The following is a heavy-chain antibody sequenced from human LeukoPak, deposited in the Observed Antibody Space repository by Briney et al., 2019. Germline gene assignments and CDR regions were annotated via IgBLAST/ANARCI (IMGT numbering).Heavy chain of an antibody. V-gene: IGHV1-46*01. CDR2: INPSGGST. D-gene: IGHD1-1*01. J-gene: IGHJ4*02. CDR1: GYTFTSYY. Sequence: ASVKVSCKASGYTFTSYYMHWVRQAPGQGLEWMGIINPSGGSTSYAQKFQGRVTMTRDMSTSTDYMELSSLRSEDTAVYYCARVWNGGGFDYWGQGTLVTVSS. CDR3: ARVWNGGGFDY.